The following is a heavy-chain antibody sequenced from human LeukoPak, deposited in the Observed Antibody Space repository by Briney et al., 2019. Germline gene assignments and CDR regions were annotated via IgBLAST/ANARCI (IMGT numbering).Heavy chain of an antibody. V-gene: IGHV4-59*01. D-gene: IGHD3-9*01. CDR1: GGSISSYY. CDR2: IYYSGST. CDR3: ARDGGNYDILTAGWFDP. J-gene: IGHJ5*02. Sequence: SETLSLTCIVSGGSISSYYWSWIRQPPGKGLEWIGYIYYSGSTNYNPSLKSRVTISVDTSKNQFSLKLSSVTAADTAVYYCARDGGNYDILTAGWFDPWGQGTLVTVSS.